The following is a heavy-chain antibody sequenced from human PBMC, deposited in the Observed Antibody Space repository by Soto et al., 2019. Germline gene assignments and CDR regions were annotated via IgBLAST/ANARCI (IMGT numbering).Heavy chain of an antibody. D-gene: IGHD2-8*01. Sequence: ASVKVSCKASGYTFSRYGISWVRQAPGQGLEWMRWVSGYNGDTKYAQKVQGRVTMTVDTSTYTAYMELRSLTSDDTAKYYCAKNGQPPYYYYGMDVWGQGTTVTVSS. CDR1: GYTFSRYG. V-gene: IGHV1-18*01. J-gene: IGHJ6*02. CDR2: VSGYNGDT. CDR3: AKNGQPPYYYYGMDV.